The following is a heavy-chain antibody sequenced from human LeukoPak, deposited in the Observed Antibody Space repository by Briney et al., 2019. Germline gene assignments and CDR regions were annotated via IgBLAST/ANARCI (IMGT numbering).Heavy chain of an antibody. CDR3: ARGRHGDYYLANWFDP. CDR2: INHSGST. V-gene: IGHV4-34*01. CDR1: GGSFSGYY. J-gene: IGHJ5*02. Sequence: PSETLSLTCAVYGGSFSGYYWSWIRQPPGKGLEWIGEINHSGSTNYNPSLKSRVTISVDTSKNQFSLKLSSVTAAGTAVYYCARGRHGDYYLANWFDPWGQGTLVTVSS. D-gene: IGHD4-17*01.